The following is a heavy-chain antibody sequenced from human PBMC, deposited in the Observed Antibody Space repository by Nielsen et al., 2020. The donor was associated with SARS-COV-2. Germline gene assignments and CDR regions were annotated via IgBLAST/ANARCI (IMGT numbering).Heavy chain of an antibody. V-gene: IGHV3-23*01. CDR2: ISGSGGST. D-gene: IGHD2-15*01. CDR1: GFTFSSYA. Sequence: GESLKISCAASGFTFSSYAMSWVRQAPGKGLEWVSAISGSGGSTYYADSVKGRFTISRDNSKNTLYLQMNSLRAEDTAAYYCAKVLRAATPEDIVVVVEGFDYWGQGTLVTVSS. CDR3: AKVLRAATPEDIVVVVEGFDY. J-gene: IGHJ4*02.